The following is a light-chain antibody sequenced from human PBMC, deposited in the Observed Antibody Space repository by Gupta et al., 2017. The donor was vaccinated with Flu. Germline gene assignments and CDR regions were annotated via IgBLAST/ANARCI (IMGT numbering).Light chain of an antibody. CDR1: SSDVGAYNY. Sequence: QSALTQPASVSGSPGQSIAISCTGSSSDVGAYNYVSWYQQHPGKAPKLIIYDVTNRPSGVSTRFSGSKSGNTASLTISGLQAEDEADYYCSSYGAVGLFGGGTKVTV. CDR3: SSYGAVGL. J-gene: IGLJ3*02. V-gene: IGLV2-14*01. CDR2: DVT.